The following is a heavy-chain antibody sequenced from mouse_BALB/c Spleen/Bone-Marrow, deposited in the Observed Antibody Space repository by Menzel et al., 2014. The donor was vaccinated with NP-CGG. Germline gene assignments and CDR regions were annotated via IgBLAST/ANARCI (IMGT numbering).Heavy chain of an antibody. D-gene: IGHD2-12*01. CDR2: INPSNGGT. J-gene: IGHJ4*01. Sequence: VQLQQSGAELVKPGASVKLSCKASGYTFTSYYMCWVKQRPGQGLEWIGEINPSNGGTNFNEKFTGKATLTVDKSSSTAYMSVNSLTSEDSADYYYARSRRAMDHWGQGTSVTVSS. CDR1: GYTFTSYY. V-gene: IGHV1S81*02. CDR3: ARSRRAMDH.